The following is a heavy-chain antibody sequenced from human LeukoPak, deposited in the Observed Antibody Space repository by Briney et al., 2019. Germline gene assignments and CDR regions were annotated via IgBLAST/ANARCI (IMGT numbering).Heavy chain of an antibody. CDR3: ARAAYSSSWYSSNWFDP. D-gene: IGHD6-13*01. J-gene: IGHJ5*02. CDR1: GYTFTGYY. Sequence: ASVKVSCKASGYTFTGYYMHWVRQAPGQGLEWMGWINPNSGGTNYAQKFQGRVTMTRDTSISTAYMELSRLRSDDTAVYYCARAAYSSSWYSSNWFDPWGQGTLVTVSS. V-gene: IGHV1-2*02. CDR2: INPNSGGT.